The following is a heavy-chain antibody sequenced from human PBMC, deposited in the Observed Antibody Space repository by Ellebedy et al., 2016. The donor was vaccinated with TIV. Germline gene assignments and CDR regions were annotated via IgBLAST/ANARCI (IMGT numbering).Heavy chain of an antibody. V-gene: IGHV3-74*01. J-gene: IGHJ3*02. D-gene: IGHD3-16*01. CDR2: IRSEVNNI. CDR3: AGGLAMGI. CDR1: GFTFSSYW. Sequence: GESLKISCVGSGFTFSSYWMYWVRQAPGKGLVWVSRIRSEVNNITYADSVKGRFTISRDNAKNTVYLQMKNMRSEDTAVYYCAGGLAMGIWGQGTMVTVSS.